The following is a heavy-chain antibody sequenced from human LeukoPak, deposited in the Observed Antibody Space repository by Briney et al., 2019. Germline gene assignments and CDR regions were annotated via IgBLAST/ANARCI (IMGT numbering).Heavy chain of an antibody. CDR1: GYSFTSYW. CDR2: IDPSDSYT. CDR3: ARYYDILTGPFDY. D-gene: IGHD3-9*01. V-gene: IGHV5-10-1*01. J-gene: IGHJ4*02. Sequence: GESLQISCKGSGYSFTSYWISWVRQMPGKGLEWMGRIDPSDSYTNYSPSFQGHVTISADKSISTAYLQWSSLKASDTAMCYCARYYDILTGPFDYWGQGTLVTVSS.